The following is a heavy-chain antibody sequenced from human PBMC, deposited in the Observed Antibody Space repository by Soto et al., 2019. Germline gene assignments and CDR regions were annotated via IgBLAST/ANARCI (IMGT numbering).Heavy chain of an antibody. CDR2: ISAYNGNT. CDR1: GYTFTSYG. V-gene: IGHV1-18*01. D-gene: IGHD1-20*01. Sequence: QVQLVQSGAEVKKPGASVKVSCKASGYTFTSYGISWVRQAPGQGLEWMGWISAYNGNTNYAQKLKGRGTMTTGTSTSTAYMELRSLRSDDAAVYYCGRSYHWARYNWKGNGAFNWFDPWGQGTLVTVSS. J-gene: IGHJ5*02. CDR3: GRSYHWARYNWKGNGAFNWFDP.